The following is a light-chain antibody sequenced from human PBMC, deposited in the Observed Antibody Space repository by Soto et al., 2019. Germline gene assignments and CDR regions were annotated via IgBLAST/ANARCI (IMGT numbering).Light chain of an antibody. CDR3: QQYDSGWT. CDR2: GAS. CDR1: QSISGTF. J-gene: IGKJ1*01. Sequence: EIVWTQSPGTLSLSPGERATLSCRASQSISGTFLAWYQHKPGQAPRVLIYGASRRATGIPDRFSGSGSGTDVTLTISRLEPEDFALYYCQQYDSGWTFGHGTKVEMK. V-gene: IGKV3-20*01.